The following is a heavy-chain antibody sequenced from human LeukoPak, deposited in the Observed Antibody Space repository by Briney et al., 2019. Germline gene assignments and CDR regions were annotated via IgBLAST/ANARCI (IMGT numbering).Heavy chain of an antibody. D-gene: IGHD1-1*01. CDR3: ERSLGNGWFNP. CDR1: GDSISNYY. J-gene: IGHJ5*02. V-gene: IGHV4-4*07. Sequence: PSETLSLTCTVSGDSISNYYWSWIRLPAGKGLEWIGRIYASGITSCNPSLKSRVTMSVDTSKNQFSLNLSSVTAADTAVYYCERSLGNGWFNPWGQGTLVTVSS. CDR2: IYASGIT.